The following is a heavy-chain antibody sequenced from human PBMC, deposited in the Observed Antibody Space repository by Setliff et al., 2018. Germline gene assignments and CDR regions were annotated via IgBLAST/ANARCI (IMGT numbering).Heavy chain of an antibody. V-gene: IGHV3-48*01. Sequence: PGGSLRLSCAASGFTFNNYWMSWVRQAPGKGLEWVSHIVPNSRTIYYADSVKGRFTISRYNAKNSLYLKMNSVRAEERAVYYCARESIERLRFWGSGETPDSDVFDMWGRGTMVTVSS. CDR2: IVPNSRTI. CDR1: GFTFNNYW. D-gene: IGHD5-12*01. CDR3: ARESIERLRFWGSGETPDSDVFDM. J-gene: IGHJ3*02.